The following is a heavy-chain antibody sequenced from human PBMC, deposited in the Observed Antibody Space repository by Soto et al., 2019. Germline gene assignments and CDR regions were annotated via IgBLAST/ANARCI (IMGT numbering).Heavy chain of an antibody. CDR1: GYSFTSYW. CDR3: AIFTHCPVTRTPFAY. V-gene: IGHV5-51*01. J-gene: IGHJ4*02. D-gene: IGHD2-21*01. CDR2: IYPGDSDT. Sequence: GESLKISCKGSGYSFTSYWIGWVRQMPGKGLEWMGIIYPGDSDTRYSPSFQGQVTISADKSISTAYLQWSSLKASDTAMYYCAIFTHCPVTRTPFAYSGQRTLVTVSA.